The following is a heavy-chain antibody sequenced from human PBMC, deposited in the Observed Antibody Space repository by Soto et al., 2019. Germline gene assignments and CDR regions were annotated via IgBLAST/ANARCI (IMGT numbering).Heavy chain of an antibody. CDR1: RCSFISYA. CDR2: IIPIVGTA. CDR3: ARGGLAVRGSTDYYYGMDV. J-gene: IGHJ6*02. V-gene: IGHV1-69*06. Sequence: SVKVSFKASRCSFISYAISWVRQAPGQGLEWMGGIIPIVGTANYAQKFQGRVTITADKSTSTAYMELSSLRSEDTAVYYCARGGLAVRGSTDYYYGMDVWGQGTTVTVSS. D-gene: IGHD3-10*01.